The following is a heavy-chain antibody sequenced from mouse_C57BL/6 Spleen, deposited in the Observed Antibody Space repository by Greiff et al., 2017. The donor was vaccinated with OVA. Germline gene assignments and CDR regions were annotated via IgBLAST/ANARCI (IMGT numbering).Heavy chain of an antibody. CDR2: IYPGSGNT. V-gene: IGHV1-66*01. CDR3: ARKDYDYERYAMDY. D-gene: IGHD2-4*01. J-gene: IGHJ4*01. Sequence: LVESGPELVKPGASVKISCKASGYSFTSYYIHWVKQRPGQGLEWIGWIYPGSGNTKYNEKFKGKATMTADTSSSTAYMQLSSLTSEDSAVYYCARKDYDYERYAMDYWGQGTSVTVSS. CDR1: GYSFTSYY.